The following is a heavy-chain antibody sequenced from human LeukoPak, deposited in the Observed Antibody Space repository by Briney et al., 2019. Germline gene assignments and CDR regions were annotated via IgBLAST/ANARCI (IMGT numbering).Heavy chain of an antibody. CDR2: IYYSGST. Sequence: TLSLTCTVSGGSISSYYWSWIRQPPGKGLEWIGYIYYSGSTNYNPPLKSRATISVDTSKNQFSLKLSSVTAADTAVYYCAREIGARGVDYWGQGTLVTVSS. V-gene: IGHV4-59*01. D-gene: IGHD1-26*01. CDR3: AREIGARGVDY. CDR1: GGSISSYY. J-gene: IGHJ4*02.